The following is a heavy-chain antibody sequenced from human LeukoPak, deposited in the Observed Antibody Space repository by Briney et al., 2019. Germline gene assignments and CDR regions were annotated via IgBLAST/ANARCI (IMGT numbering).Heavy chain of an antibody. Sequence: GGSLRLSCVASGFIFSSYWMSWVRQTPGKGLEWVANIKEDGSEKYYVDSVKGRFTISRDNSKNSLYLQMNSLRAEDTALYYCAKGGSSGYYFNWFDPWGQGTLVTVSS. J-gene: IGHJ5*02. CDR2: IKEDGSEK. D-gene: IGHD3-22*01. V-gene: IGHV3-7*03. CDR3: AKGGSSGYYFNWFDP. CDR1: GFIFSSYW.